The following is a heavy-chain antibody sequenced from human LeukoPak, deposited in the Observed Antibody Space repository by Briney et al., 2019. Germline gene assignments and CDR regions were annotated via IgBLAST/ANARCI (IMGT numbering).Heavy chain of an antibody. CDR1: GYTFTGYY. Sequence: ASVKVSYKASGYTFTGYYMHWARQAPGQGLEWMGWINPNSGGTNYAQKFQGWVTMTRDTSISTAYMELSRLRSDDTAVYYCAREHYGGNWVRPMYYFDYWGQGTLVTVSS. D-gene: IGHD4-23*01. CDR3: AREHYGGNWVRPMYYFDY. J-gene: IGHJ4*02. V-gene: IGHV1-2*04. CDR2: INPNSGGT.